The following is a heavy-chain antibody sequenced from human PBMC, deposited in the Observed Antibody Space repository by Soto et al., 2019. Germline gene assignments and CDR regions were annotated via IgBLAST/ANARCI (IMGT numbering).Heavy chain of an antibody. CDR3: TTAGYSSGWYTAYYYYYGMDV. J-gene: IGHJ6*02. D-gene: IGHD6-19*01. CDR2: IKSKTDGGTT. V-gene: IGHV3-15*07. CDR1: GFTFSNAL. Sequence: PGGSLRLSCAAAGFTFSNALMNWVRQAPGKGLEWVGRIKSKTDGGTTDYAAPVKGRFTISRDDSKNTLYLQMNSLKTEDTAVYYCTTAGYSSGWYTAYYYYYGMDVWGQGTTVTVSS.